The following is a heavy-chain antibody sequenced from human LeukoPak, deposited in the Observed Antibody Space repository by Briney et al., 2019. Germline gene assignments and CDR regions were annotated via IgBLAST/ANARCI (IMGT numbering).Heavy chain of an antibody. V-gene: IGHV4-4*07. Sequence: SETLSLTCTVSGVSISSYYWSWIRQPAGKGLEWIGRIYTSGSTNYNPSLKSRVTMSVDTSKNQFSLKLSSVTAADTAVYYCARFGYSGYGLYYFDYWGQGTLVTVSS. CDR2: IYTSGST. D-gene: IGHD5-12*01. CDR1: GVSISSYY. J-gene: IGHJ4*02. CDR3: ARFGYSGYGLYYFDY.